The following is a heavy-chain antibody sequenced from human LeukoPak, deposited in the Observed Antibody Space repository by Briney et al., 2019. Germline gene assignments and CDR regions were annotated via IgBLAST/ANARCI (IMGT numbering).Heavy chain of an antibody. D-gene: IGHD3-9*01. CDR1: GYTFTSYG. Sequence: ASVKVSCKASGYTFTSYGFSWVRQAPGQGLEWMEWISGYNGNTKYAQELQGRVTMTTDTSTSTAYMELRSLRSDDTAVYYCARDLDWVFDFWGQGTLVIVSS. CDR2: ISGYNGNT. CDR3: ARDLDWVFDF. J-gene: IGHJ4*02. V-gene: IGHV1-18*01.